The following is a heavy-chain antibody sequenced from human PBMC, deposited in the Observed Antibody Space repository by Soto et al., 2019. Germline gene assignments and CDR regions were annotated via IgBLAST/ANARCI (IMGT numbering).Heavy chain of an antibody. CDR1: GGSISSGGYY. Sequence: QVQLQESGPGLVKPSQTLSLTCTVSGGSISSGGYYWSWIRQYPGKGLEWLGYIYYSGSTYYNPSLKSRVTISVDTSKNEFSLKLSSVTAADTAVYYCAAMWGLNAFDIWGQGTMVTVSS. D-gene: IGHD2-21*01. CDR3: AAMWGLNAFDI. CDR2: IYYSGST. J-gene: IGHJ3*02. V-gene: IGHV4-31*03.